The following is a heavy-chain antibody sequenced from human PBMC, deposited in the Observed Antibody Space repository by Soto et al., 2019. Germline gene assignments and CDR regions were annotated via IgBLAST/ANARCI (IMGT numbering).Heavy chain of an antibody. CDR3: ATRNTAMVKFDY. CDR2: FDPEDGET. J-gene: IGHJ4*02. CDR1: GYTLTELS. Sequence: EASVKVSCKVSGYTLTELSMHWVRQAPGKGLEWMGGFDPEDGETIYAQKFQGRVTMTEDTSTDTAYMELSSLRSEDTAVYYCATRNTAMVKFDYWGQGTLVTVSS. V-gene: IGHV1-24*01. D-gene: IGHD5-18*01.